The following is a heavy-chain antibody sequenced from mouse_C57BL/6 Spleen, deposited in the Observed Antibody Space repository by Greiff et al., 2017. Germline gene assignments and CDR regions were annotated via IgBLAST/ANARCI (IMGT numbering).Heavy chain of an antibody. J-gene: IGHJ2*01. Sequence: EVKLVESGGGLVKPGGSLKLSCAASGFTFSDYGMHWVRQAPEKGLEWVAYISSGSSTIYYADTVKGRFTISRDNAKNTLFLQMTSLRSEDTAMYYCAKGKIYDGLDFDYWGQGTTLTVSS. CDR3: AKGKIYDGLDFDY. V-gene: IGHV5-17*01. CDR2: ISSGSSTI. CDR1: GFTFSDYG. D-gene: IGHD2-3*01.